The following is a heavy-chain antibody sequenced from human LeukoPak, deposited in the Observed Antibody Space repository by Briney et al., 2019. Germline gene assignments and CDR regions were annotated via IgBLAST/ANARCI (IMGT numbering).Heavy chain of an antibody. CDR3: ARDQYSGSYSDGMDV. CDR2: IIPIFGTA. CDR1: GGTFSSYA. Sequence: SVKVSCKASGGTFSSYAISWVRQAPGQGLEWMGGIIPIFGTANYAQKFQGRVTITADESTSTAYMELRSLRSDDTAVYYCARDQYSGSYSDGMDVWGQGTTVTVSS. D-gene: IGHD1-26*01. V-gene: IGHV1-69*01. J-gene: IGHJ6*02.